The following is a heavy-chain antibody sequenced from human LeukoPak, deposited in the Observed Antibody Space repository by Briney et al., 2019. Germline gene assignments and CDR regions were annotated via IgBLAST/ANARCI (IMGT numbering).Heavy chain of an antibody. CDR3: AKDSGSSGWEDFDY. Sequence: PGGSLRLSCAASGFTFSSYGMHWVRQAPGKGLEWVAVIWYDGSNKYYADSVKGRFTISRDNSKNTLYLQMNSLRAEDTAVCYCAKDSGSSGWEDFDYWGQGTLVTVSS. CDR2: IWYDGSNK. V-gene: IGHV3-33*06. CDR1: GFTFSSYG. D-gene: IGHD6-19*01. J-gene: IGHJ4*02.